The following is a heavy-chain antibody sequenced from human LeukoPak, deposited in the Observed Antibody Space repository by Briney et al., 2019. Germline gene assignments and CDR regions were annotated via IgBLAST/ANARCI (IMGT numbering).Heavy chain of an antibody. CDR2: IRSKAYGGTS. V-gene: IGHV3-49*03. CDR3: TRETLPPNPYYDFWSGYFYYYYYMDV. Sequence: PGGSLRLSCTASGFTFGDYAMHWFRQAPGKGLEWVGFIRSKAYGGTSEYAASVKGSITSSRDDSKRTAYVQMNSLKTKDTAVYYCTRETLPPNPYYDFWSGYFYYYYYMDVWGKGTTVTVSS. D-gene: IGHD3-3*01. J-gene: IGHJ6*03. CDR1: GFTFGDYA.